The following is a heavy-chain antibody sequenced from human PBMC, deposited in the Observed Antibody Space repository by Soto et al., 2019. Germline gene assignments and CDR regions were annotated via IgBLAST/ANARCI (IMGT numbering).Heavy chain of an antibody. CDR2: ISAGNGNT. CDR1: GYTFTSYA. CDR3: AREMVAGTWDY. D-gene: IGHD6-19*01. V-gene: IGHV1-3*01. J-gene: IGHJ4*02. Sequence: ASVKVSCKASGYTFTSYAMHWVRQAPGQRLEWMGWISAGNGNTKYSQKFQGRVTITRDTSASTAYMELSSLRSEDTAVYYCAREMVAGTWDYWGQGTLVTVPQ.